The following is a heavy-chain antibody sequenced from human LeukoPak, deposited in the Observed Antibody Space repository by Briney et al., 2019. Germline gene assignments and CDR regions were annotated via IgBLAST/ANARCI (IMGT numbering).Heavy chain of an antibody. D-gene: IGHD4-17*01. Sequence: PSQTLSLTCAVSGGSICSGGYSRRWIRQPPGKGLELIGYIYHSGSTYYNPSLKSRVTISVGGSKNQFSLKLSSVTAADTAVYYCARAPRAPYGDYVVSGWFDPWGQGTLVTVSS. CDR1: GGSICSGGYS. J-gene: IGHJ5*02. V-gene: IGHV4-30-2*01. CDR3: ARAPRAPYGDYVVSGWFDP. CDR2: IYHSGST.